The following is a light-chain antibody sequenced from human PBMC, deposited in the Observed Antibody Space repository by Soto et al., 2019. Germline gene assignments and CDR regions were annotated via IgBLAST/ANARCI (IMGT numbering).Light chain of an antibody. CDR1: QTIINW. CDR3: QQYHTYLWT. J-gene: IGKJ1*01. V-gene: IGKV1-5*03. CDR2: KAS. Sequence: DIQMTQSPSTLSASVGDRVTITCRASQTIINWLAWYQQKPGKAPKLLIYKASSLESEVPSRFSGGGSETQFTLTINSLQPDDSAPYYCQQYHTYLWTFGQGTTVEIK.